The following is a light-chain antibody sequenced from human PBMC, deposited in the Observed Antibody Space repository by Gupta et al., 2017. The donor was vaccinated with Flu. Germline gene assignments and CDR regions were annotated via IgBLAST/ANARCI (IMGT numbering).Light chain of an antibody. J-gene: IGKJ2*01. CDR3: QQYYSTPHT. Sequence: DIVMTQSPDSLAVSLGERATINCKSSQSVFYSSNNKNYLTWIQQKPGQPPKALISWASTRESGVPDRFSGSGSGTDFTLTISRLQAEDVAVYYCQQYYSTPHTFGQGTKLEIK. V-gene: IGKV4-1*01. CDR2: WAS. CDR1: QSVFYSSNNKNY.